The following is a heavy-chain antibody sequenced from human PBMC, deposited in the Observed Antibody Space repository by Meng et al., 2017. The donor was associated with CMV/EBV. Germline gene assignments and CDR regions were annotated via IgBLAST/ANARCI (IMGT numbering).Heavy chain of an antibody. Sequence: GGSLRLSCAASGFTVSSNYMSWVRQAPGKGLEWVSGISASGSGTGSTHYADSVKGRFTISRDNSKNTLYLQMNSLRAEDTALYYCAKRSQWLLGLYYYYGLDVWGQGTTVTVSS. J-gene: IGHJ6*02. CDR2: ISASGSGTGST. D-gene: IGHD6-19*01. V-gene: IGHV3-23*01. CDR1: GFTVSSNY. CDR3: AKRSQWLLGLYYYYGLDV.